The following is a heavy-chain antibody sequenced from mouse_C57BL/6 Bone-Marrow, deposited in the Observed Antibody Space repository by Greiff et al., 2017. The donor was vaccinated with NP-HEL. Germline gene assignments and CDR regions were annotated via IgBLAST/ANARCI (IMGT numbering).Heavy chain of an antibody. V-gene: IGHV1-54*01. CDR1: GYAFTNYL. CDR3: ARGDLAWFAY. Sequence: VQLQQSGAELVRPGTSVKVSCTASGYAFTNYLIEWVKQRPGQGLEWIGVINPGSGGTNYNEKFKGKATLTADKSSSTAYMQLSSLTSEDSAVYFCARGDLAWFAYWGQGTLVTVSA. CDR2: INPGSGGT. J-gene: IGHJ3*01. D-gene: IGHD3-3*01.